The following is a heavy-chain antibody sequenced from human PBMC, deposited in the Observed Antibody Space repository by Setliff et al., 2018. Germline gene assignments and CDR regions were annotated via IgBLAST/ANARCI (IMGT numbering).Heavy chain of an antibody. CDR2: IDPRDDFT. D-gene: IGHD1-1*01. Sequence: ASVKVSCQASGYSFSDFYMHWVRQVPGEGLEALGRIDPRDDFTVYAERFKDRLTITADTSTDTSYMEMSSLRFEVTAVYYCAIDYGPTGTPYHWGQGTPVTVSS. J-gene: IGHJ4*02. CDR3: AIDYGPTGTPYH. CDR1: GYSFSDFY. V-gene: IGHV1-69-2*01.